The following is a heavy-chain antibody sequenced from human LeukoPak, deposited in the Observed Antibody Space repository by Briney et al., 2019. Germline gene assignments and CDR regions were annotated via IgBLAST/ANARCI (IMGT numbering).Heavy chain of an antibody. CDR3: TMIEWERWRG. V-gene: IGHV3-21*01. J-gene: IGHJ4*02. CDR1: GFTFSSYS. D-gene: IGHD1-26*01. Sequence: GGSLRLSCAASGFTFSSYSMNWVRQAPGKRLEWVSFISSSSSYIYYADSVKGRFTISRDNAKNSLYLQMNSLRVEDTAVYCCTMIEWERWRGWGQGTLVTVSS. CDR2: ISSSSSYI.